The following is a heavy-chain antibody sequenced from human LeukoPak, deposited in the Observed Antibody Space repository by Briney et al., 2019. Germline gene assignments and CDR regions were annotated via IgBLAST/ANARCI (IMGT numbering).Heavy chain of an antibody. Sequence: SETLSLTCTVSGGSISSSSYYWGWIRQPPGKGLEWIGSIYYSGSTYYNPSLKSRVTISVDTSKNQFSLKLSSVTAADTAVYYCARHSEASSGWYAQIDYWGQGTLVTVSS. V-gene: IGHV4-39*01. CDR2: IYYSGST. CDR3: ARHSEASSGWYAQIDY. J-gene: IGHJ4*02. CDR1: GGSISSSSYY. D-gene: IGHD6-19*01.